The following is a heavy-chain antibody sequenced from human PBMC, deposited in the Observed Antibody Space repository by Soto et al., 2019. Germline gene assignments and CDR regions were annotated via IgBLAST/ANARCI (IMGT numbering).Heavy chain of an antibody. CDR2: ISSSGST. CDR3: ARSGVTGIVIPSHWFDP. Sequence: SETLSLTCAVYGGPFSGYYWSWIRQFPGRCLEWIGCISSSGSTYYNPALNNRISLSLDTSQNQFSLKLLSVTAADTPIYYCARSGVTGIVIPSHWFDPWGQGTLVPVSS. V-gene: IGHV4-34*10. CDR1: GGPFSGYY. J-gene: IGHJ5*02. D-gene: IGHD2-21*02.